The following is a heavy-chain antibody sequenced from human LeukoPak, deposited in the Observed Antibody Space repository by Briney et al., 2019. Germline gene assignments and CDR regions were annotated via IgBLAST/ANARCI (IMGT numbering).Heavy chain of an antibody. Sequence: SETPSLTCTVSGGSISSYYRSWIRQPPGKGLEWIGYIYYSGSTNYNPSLKSRVTISVDTSKNQFSLKLSSVTAADTAVYYCVGSSTYYYYGMDVWGQGTTVTVSS. CDR1: GGSISSYY. V-gene: IGHV4-59*08. CDR3: VGSSTYYYYGMDV. CDR2: IYYSGST. D-gene: IGHD2-2*01. J-gene: IGHJ6*02.